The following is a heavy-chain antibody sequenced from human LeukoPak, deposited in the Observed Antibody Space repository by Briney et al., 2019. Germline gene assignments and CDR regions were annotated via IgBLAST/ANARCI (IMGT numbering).Heavy chain of an antibody. CDR3: ARAYCGGDCSSDDAFDI. Sequence: SETLSLTCAVYGGSFSGYYWSWIRQPPGKGLEWIGEINHSGSTNYNPSLKSRVTISVDTSKNQFSLKLSSVTAADTAVYYCARAYCGGDCSSDDAFDIWGQGTMVTVSS. D-gene: IGHD2-21*01. J-gene: IGHJ3*02. CDR2: INHSGST. V-gene: IGHV4-34*01. CDR1: GGSFSGYY.